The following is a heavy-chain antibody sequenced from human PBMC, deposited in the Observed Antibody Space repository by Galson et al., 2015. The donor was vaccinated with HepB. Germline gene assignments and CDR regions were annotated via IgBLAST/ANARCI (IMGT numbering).Heavy chain of an antibody. CDR2: IWYDGSNK. D-gene: IGHD2-15*01. CDR1: GFTFSSYG. CDR3: ARDRGECSGGSCYWETPYYYMDV. Sequence: SLRLSCAASGFTFSSYGMHWVRQAPGKGLEWVAVIWYDGSNKYYADSVKGRFTISRDNSKNTLYLQMNSLRAEDTAVYYCARDRGECSGGSCYWETPYYYMDVWGKGTTVTVSS. J-gene: IGHJ6*03. V-gene: IGHV3-33*01.